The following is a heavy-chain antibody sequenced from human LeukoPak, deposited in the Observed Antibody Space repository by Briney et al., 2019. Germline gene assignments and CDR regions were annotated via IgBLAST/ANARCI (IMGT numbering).Heavy chain of an antibody. CDR3: ACRDLTSTWSYP. V-gene: IGHV5-51*01. CDR1: GYSFRSYW. Sequence: GESLKISCKGTGYSFRSYWIGWVRQMPGKGMEWMGVVYPGDSRTRYNPSLQGQVTISVDKSINTAYLEWVSLKASDTAMYYCACRDLTSTWSYPWGQGTLVTVSS. D-gene: IGHD2-2*01. CDR2: VYPGDSRT. J-gene: IGHJ5*02.